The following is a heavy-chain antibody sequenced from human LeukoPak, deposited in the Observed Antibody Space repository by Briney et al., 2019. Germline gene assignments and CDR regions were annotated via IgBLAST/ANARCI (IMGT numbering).Heavy chain of an antibody. J-gene: IGHJ6*02. CDR1: GGTFSSYT. CDR2: IIPILGIA. CDR3: ARAEEGNYYGMDV. V-gene: IGHV1-69*02. D-gene: IGHD3-10*01. Sequence: SVTVSFKASGGTFSSYTISWVRQAPGQGLEWMGRIIPILGIANYAQKFQGRVTITADKSTSTAYMELSSLRSEDTAVYYCARAEEGNYYGMDVWGQGTTVTVSS.